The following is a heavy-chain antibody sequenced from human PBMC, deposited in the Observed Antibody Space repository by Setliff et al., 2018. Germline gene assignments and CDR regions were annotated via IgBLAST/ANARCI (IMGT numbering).Heavy chain of an antibody. D-gene: IGHD6-19*01. Sequence: PSETLSLTCTVSGGSISSGDYYWSWIRQPPGKGLEWIGYIYSSGSTYYNPSLKSRVTMSIDTSKNKFSLKLNSVTAADMAVYYCAREQWLDPPGYYYMDVWAKGTTVTVSS. J-gene: IGHJ6*03. V-gene: IGHV4-30-4*08. CDR1: GGSISSGDYY. CDR2: IYSSGST. CDR3: AREQWLDPPGYYYMDV.